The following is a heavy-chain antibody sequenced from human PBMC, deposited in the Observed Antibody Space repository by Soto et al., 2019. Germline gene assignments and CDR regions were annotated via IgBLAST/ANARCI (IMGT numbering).Heavy chain of an antibody. J-gene: IGHJ4*02. CDR2: IDPRSGGT. D-gene: IGHD3-10*01. V-gene: IGHV1-2*02. CDR3: ATDDYGIFPY. CDR1: GYPFTTYY. Sequence: HVQLVQSGTEVKKPEASVRVSCMVSGYPFTTYYIHWVRQAPGQGLERMGWIDPRSGGTVYEQKFQGRVTMTRDTSISTVYMDLSGLTSDDTALNYCATDDYGIFPYWGQGSLVTVSS.